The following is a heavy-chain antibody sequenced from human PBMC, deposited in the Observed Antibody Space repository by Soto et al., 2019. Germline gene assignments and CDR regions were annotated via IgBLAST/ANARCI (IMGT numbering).Heavy chain of an antibody. V-gene: IGHV3-74*01. CDR2: INSDGSST. CDR1: GFTFSSYW. J-gene: IGHJ6*03. Sequence: GGSLRLSFAASGFTFSSYWMHWVRQAPGKVLVWVSRINSDGSSTSYADSVKDRVTISRDNAKNTLYLQMNSLRAEDTAVYYCARDGRYCSSTSCYQYMDVWVKGTTVTVSS. CDR3: ARDGRYCSSTSCYQYMDV. D-gene: IGHD2-2*01.